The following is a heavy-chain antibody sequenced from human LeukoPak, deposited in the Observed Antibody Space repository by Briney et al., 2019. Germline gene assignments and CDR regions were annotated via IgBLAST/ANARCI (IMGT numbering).Heavy chain of an antibody. CDR1: GFTFSTYS. CDR3: AKGDDAMMDY. V-gene: IGHV3-48*01. J-gene: IGHJ4*02. D-gene: IGHD3-22*01. Sequence: GGSLRLSCAASGFTFSTYSMNWVRQAPGKGLEWVSYISSSSSTIYYADSVKGRFTISRDNAKNSLYLQMNSLRAEDTAVYYCAKGDDAMMDYWGQGTLVTVSS. CDR2: ISSSSSTI.